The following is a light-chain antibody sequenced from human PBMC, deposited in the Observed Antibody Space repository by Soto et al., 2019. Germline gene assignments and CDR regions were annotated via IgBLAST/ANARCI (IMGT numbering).Light chain of an antibody. J-gene: IGLJ3*02. CDR1: SNDVGGYNY. CDR2: EVT. Sequence: QSALTQPASVSGSPGQSITISCTGTSNDVGGYNYVSWYQQHPGKAPKLMISEVTNRPSGVSNRFSGSKSGNTASLTISGLQAEDEADYYFSSYTTSSVWMFGGGTKLTLL. CDR3: SSYTTSSVWM. V-gene: IGLV2-14*01.